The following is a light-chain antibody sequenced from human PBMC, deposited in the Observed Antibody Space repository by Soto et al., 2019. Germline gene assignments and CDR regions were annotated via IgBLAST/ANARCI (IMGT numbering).Light chain of an antibody. CDR1: QSMSNY. Sequence: DSKMTQSISSLSASVGDRVTMTARASQSMSNYSNWNQHKPGKAPKFLIYAASNLQRGDPSRFSGRGSVTDFTLTICSLQPEDFATYYIPQSYSSPQTSVQGTNIDIK. V-gene: IGKV1-39*01. CDR3: PQSYSSPQT. J-gene: IGKJ1*01. CDR2: AAS.